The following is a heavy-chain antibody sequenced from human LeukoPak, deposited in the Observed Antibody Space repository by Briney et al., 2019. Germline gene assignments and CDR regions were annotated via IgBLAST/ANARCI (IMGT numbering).Heavy chain of an antibody. J-gene: IGHJ4*02. Sequence: GGSLRLSCAASGFSVSSYAMSWLRQAPGKGLEWVSVISGSGGSTYYADSVKGRFTISRDNARNSLYLQMNSLRAEDTAVYYCARRYFDYWGQGTLVTVSS. V-gene: IGHV3-23*01. CDR1: GFSVSSYA. CDR3: ARRYFDY. CDR2: ISGSGGST.